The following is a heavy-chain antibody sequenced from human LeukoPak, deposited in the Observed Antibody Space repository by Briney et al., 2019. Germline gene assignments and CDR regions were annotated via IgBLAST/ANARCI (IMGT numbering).Heavy chain of an antibody. CDR2: IRYDGSNK. Sequence: GGSLRLSCAASGFTFSSYGMRWVRQAPGKGLEWVAFIRYDGSNKYYADSVKGRFTISRDNSKNTLYLQMNSLRAEDTAVYYCAKDEISPLDYWGQGTLVTVSS. V-gene: IGHV3-30*02. CDR1: GFTFSSYG. CDR3: AKDEISPLDY. D-gene: IGHD2-15*01. J-gene: IGHJ4*02.